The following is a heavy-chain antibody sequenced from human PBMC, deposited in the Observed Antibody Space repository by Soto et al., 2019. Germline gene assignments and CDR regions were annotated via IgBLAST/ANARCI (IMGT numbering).Heavy chain of an antibody. J-gene: IGHJ5*02. V-gene: IGHV3-33*01. CDR1: GFTFSRYA. CDR2: IWYDGSNK. D-gene: IGHD3-3*01. CDR3: ARNAIFGVVISNWFDP. Sequence: GGSLRLSCAASGFTFSRYAMHWVRQVPGKGLEWVAVIWYDGSNKYYTKSVKGRFTISRDNSKKTLYLEMNSLRPEDTAMYYCARNAIFGVVISNWFDPWGQGTLVTVSS.